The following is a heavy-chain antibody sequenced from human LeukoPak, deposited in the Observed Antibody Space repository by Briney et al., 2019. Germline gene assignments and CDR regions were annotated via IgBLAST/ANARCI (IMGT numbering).Heavy chain of an antibody. J-gene: IGHJ4*02. CDR3: AKTVVVITFRFDS. V-gene: IGHV3-23*01. CDR1: GNYW. D-gene: IGHD2-21*01. CDR2: ISGDGART. Sequence: PGGSLRLSCAASGNYWMHWVRQAPGKGLEWVSAISGDGARTYYADSVKGRFTISRDNSKNTLDLQMNSLRAEDTAIYYCAKTVVVITFRFDSWGQGSLVTVSS.